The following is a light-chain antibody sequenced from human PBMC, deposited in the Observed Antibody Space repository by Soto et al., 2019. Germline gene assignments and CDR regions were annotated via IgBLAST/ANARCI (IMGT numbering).Light chain of an antibody. CDR3: CSYAGSYPWV. J-gene: IGLJ3*02. Sequence: QLVLTQPRSVSGSPGQSVTISCTGTSSDVGGYNYVSWYQQHPGKAPKLMIYDVSKRPSGVPDRFSGSKSGNTASLTISGLQAEDEADYYCCSYAGSYPWVFGGGTKLTVL. CDR1: SSDVGGYNY. CDR2: DVS. V-gene: IGLV2-11*01.